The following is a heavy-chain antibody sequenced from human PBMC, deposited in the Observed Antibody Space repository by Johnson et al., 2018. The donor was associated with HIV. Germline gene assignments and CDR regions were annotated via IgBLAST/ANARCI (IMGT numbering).Heavy chain of an antibody. CDR3: VKGIDSSSWYAFDI. J-gene: IGHJ3*02. CDR2: IGTAGDT. D-gene: IGHD6-13*01. Sequence: QVQLVESGGGVVQPGRSLRLSCVASGFTFSSYTMHWVRQAPGKGLEWVSAIGTAGDTYYADSVKGRFTISRDNSKNTLNLQLNGLRPEDTAVYYCVKGIDSSSWYAFDIWGQGTMVTVSS. CDR1: GFTFSSYT. V-gene: IGHV3-NL1*01.